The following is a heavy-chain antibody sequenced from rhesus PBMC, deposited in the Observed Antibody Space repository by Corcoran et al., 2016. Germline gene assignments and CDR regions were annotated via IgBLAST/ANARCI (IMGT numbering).Heavy chain of an antibody. Sequence: QVQLQESGPGLVKPSETLSLTCAVSGGAISGGYYWGWIRQHPGKGLAWVGNIYGNSASTYYNPSLKSRVTISKDTSKNQFSLKLRSVTAADTAVYYCARLAYGSSSYFDYWGQGVLVTVSS. V-gene: IGHV4S7*01. CDR3: ARLAYGSSSYFDY. D-gene: IGHD4-29*01. CDR1: GGAISGGYY. CDR2: IYGNSAST. J-gene: IGHJ4*01.